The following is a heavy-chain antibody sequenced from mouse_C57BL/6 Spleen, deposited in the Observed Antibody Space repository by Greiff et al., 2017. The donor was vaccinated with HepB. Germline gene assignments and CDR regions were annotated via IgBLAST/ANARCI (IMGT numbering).Heavy chain of an antibody. V-gene: IGHV7-3*01. J-gene: IGHJ4*01. CDR1: GFTFTDYY. CDR3: ARYKGTTGYYAMDY. CDR2: IRNKANGYTT. D-gene: IGHD1-1*01. Sequence: EVQLVESGGGLVQPGGSLSLSCAASGFTFTDYYMSWVRQPPGKALEWLGFIRNKANGYTTEYSASVKGRFTISRDNSQSILYLQMNALRAEDSATYYCARYKGTTGYYAMDYWGQGTSVTVSS.